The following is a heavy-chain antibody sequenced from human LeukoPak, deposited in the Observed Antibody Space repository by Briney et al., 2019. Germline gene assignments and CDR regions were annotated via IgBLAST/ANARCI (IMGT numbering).Heavy chain of an antibody. V-gene: IGHV1-69*02. D-gene: IGHD4-17*01. CDR1: GGTFSSYT. CDR2: IIPILGIA. J-gene: IGHJ4*02. Sequence: GAPVKVSCKASGGTFSSYTISWVRQAPGQGLEWMGRIIPILGIANYAQKFQGRVTITADKSTSTAYMELSSLRSEDTAVYYCARGTVTFGFDYWGQGTLVTVSS. CDR3: ARGTVTFGFDY.